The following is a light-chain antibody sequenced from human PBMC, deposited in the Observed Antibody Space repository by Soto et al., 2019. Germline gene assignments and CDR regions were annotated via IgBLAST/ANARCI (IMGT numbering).Light chain of an antibody. Sequence: QSALTQPASVSGSPGQSITISCTGTSSDVGSYNLVSWYQQHPGKAPKLMIYEGSKRPSGVSNRFSGSKSGNTASLTISGLQAEDEVDYYCCSYAGSSLYVFGTGTKVTVL. V-gene: IGLV2-23*01. CDR2: EGS. J-gene: IGLJ1*01. CDR3: CSYAGSSLYV. CDR1: SSDVGSYNL.